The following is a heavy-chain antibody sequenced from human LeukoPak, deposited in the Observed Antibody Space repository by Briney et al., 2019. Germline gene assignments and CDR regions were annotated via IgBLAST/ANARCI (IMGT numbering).Heavy chain of an antibody. J-gene: IGHJ4*02. CDR2: INPNSGGT. V-gene: IGHV1-2*06. D-gene: IGHD5-24*01. CDR1: GYTFTGYY. CDR3: ARGLEMATISSVG. Sequence: ASVEVSCKASGYTFTGYYMHWVRQAPGQGLEWMGRINPNSGGTNYAQKFQGRVTMTRDTSISTAYTELSRLRSDDTAVYYCARGLEMATISSVGWGQGTLVTVSS.